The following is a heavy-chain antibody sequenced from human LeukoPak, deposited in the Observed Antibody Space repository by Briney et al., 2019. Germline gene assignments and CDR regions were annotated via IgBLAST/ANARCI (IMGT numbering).Heavy chain of an antibody. J-gene: IGHJ4*02. CDR1: GYTFPSYY. Sequence: ASVKVPCKASGYTFPSYYMHWVRQAPGQGLEWMGIINPSGGSTSYAQKFQGRVTMTRDTSTSTVYMELSSLRSEDTAVYYCARCPTDILTGYLDDYWGQGTLVTVSS. V-gene: IGHV1-46*01. D-gene: IGHD3-9*01. CDR3: ARCPTDILTGYLDDY. CDR2: INPSGGST.